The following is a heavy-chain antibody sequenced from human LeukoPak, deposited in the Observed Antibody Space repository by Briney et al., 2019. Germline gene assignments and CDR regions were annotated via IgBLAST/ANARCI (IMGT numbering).Heavy chain of an antibody. Sequence: PSETLSLTCAVYGGSFSDYYWSWIRQPPGKGLEWIGEINHGGSTNYNPSLKSRVTISVDTSKNQFSLKLSSVTAADTAVYYCARKGAPGIAARRGGYYYYMDVWGKGTTVTVSS. J-gene: IGHJ6*03. D-gene: IGHD6-6*01. CDR1: GGSFSDYY. CDR2: INHGGST. CDR3: ARKGAPGIAARRGGYYYYMDV. V-gene: IGHV4-34*01.